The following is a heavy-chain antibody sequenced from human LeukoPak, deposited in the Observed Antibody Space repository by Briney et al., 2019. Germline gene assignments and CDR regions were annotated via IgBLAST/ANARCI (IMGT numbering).Heavy chain of an antibody. V-gene: IGHV1-2*04. J-gene: IGHJ5*02. CDR2: INPNSGGT. CDR1: GYTFTGYY. D-gene: IGHD2-2*01. CDR3: ARDDERCSSTSCYARWFDP. Sequence: GASVKVSCKASGYTFTGYYMHWVRQAPGQGLEWMGWINPNSGGTNYAQKFQGWVTMTRDTSISTAYMELSRLRSDDTAVYYCARDDERCSSTSCYARWFDPWGQGTLVTVSS.